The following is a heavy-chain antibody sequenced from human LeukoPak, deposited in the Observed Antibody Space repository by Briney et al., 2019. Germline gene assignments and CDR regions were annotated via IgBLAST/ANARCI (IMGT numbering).Heavy chain of an antibody. CDR1: GASMRSYY. CDR3: ARIHPANWNPFNWFDP. V-gene: IGHV4-4*08. D-gene: IGHD1-1*01. CDR2: IYSSGST. J-gene: IGHJ5*02. Sequence: PSETLSLTCTVSGASMRSYYWTWIRQPPGKGLEWIGYIYSSGSTNSNPSLKSRVTISVDTSKNQFSLKLSSVTAADTAIYYCARIHPANWNPFNWFDPWGQGTLVTISS.